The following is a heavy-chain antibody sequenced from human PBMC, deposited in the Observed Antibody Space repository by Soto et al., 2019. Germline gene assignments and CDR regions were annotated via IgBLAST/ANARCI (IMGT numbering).Heavy chain of an antibody. Sequence: PGGSLRLSCAASGFTFSSYAMHWVRQAPGKGLEGVAVISYDGSNKYYADSVKGRFTISRDNSKNTLYLQLNSLRAEDTAVYYCARDLEDADIGVVVAATWVFDYWGQGTLVTVSS. CDR1: GFTFSSYA. V-gene: IGHV3-30-3*01. D-gene: IGHD2-15*01. J-gene: IGHJ4*02. CDR2: ISYDGSNK. CDR3: ARDLEDADIGVVVAATWVFDY.